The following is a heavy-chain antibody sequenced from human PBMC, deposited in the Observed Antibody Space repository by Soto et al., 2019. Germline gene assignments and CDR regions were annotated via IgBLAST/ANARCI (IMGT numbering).Heavy chain of an antibody. CDR2: INHSVST. J-gene: IGHJ3*02. V-gene: IGHV4-34*01. D-gene: IGHD2-15*01. Sequence: QVQLQQWGAGLLKPSETLYLTCAVYGGSFRGYYWRWIGPPPGKGLEWIGEINHSVSTNYHPSLKSRVTRSVVTAKNQFCLKLSSVTAADTAVYYCARGVDCSGGSGYYDAFDIWGQGTMVTVSS. CDR3: ARGVDCSGGSGYYDAFDI. CDR1: GGSFRGYY.